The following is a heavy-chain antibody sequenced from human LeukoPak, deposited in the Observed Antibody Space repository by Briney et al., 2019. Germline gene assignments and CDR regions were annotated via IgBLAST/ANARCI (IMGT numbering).Heavy chain of an antibody. CDR2: ISGSGKST. Sequence: AGGSLGLSCAASGFTFRSYAMSWVRQAPGKGLEWVSGISGSGKSTYYADSVKGRFTISRDNSKNTLYLQMNSLRAEDTAVYYCAKDGITIVGASYWGQGTLVTVSS. D-gene: IGHD1-26*01. J-gene: IGHJ4*02. CDR1: GFTFRSYA. CDR3: AKDGITIVGASY. V-gene: IGHV3-23*01.